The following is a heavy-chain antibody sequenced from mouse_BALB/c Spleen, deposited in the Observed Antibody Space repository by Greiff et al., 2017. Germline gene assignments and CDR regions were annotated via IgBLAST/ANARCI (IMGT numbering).Heavy chain of an antibody. J-gene: IGHJ2*01. CDR1: GYTFTDYY. V-gene: IGHV1-77*01. CDR3: ARGGSGLLFDY. D-gene: IGHD3-1*01. Sequence: QVQLQQSGAELARPGASVKLSCKASGYTFTDYYINWVKQRTGQGLEWIGEIYPGSGNTYYNEKFKGKATLTADKSSSTAYMQLSSLTSEDSAVYFCARGGSGLLFDYWGQGTTLTVSS. CDR2: IYPGSGNT.